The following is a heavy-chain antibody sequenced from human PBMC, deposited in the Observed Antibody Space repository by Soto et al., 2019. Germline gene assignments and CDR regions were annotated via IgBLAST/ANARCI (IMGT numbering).Heavy chain of an antibody. J-gene: IGHJ4*02. CDR2: IYQSGST. CDR3: ARASAAIAAAAIFDY. D-gene: IGHD6-13*01. CDR1: GGAVSSSKW. V-gene: IGHV4-4*02. Sequence: QVQLQESGPGLVKPSGTLSLTCAVSGGAVSSSKWWSWVRQPPGKGLEWNGEIYQSGSTNYNPSLSIGGRMSVYKSRNKFSLKLTSVSAADTAVYYCARASAAIAAAAIFDYWGQGTLVTVSS.